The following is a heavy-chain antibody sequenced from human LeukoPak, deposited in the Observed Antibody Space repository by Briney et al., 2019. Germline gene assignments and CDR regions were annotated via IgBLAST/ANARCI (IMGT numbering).Heavy chain of an antibody. CDR3: ARGSYGDYEY. J-gene: IGHJ4*02. Sequence: GGSLRLSCAASGFTFSSYSMNWVRQAPGKGLEWVSYISSSSSTIYYADSVKGRFTISRDNAKNSLYLQMNSLRAEDTAVYYCARGSYGDYEYWGQGTLVTVSS. D-gene: IGHD4-17*01. V-gene: IGHV3-48*01. CDR2: ISSSSSTI. CDR1: GFTFSSYS.